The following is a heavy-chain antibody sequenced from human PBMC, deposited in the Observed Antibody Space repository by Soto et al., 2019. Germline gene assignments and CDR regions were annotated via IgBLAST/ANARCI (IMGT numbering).Heavy chain of an antibody. CDR2: ISYDGSNK. V-gene: IGHV3-30-3*01. CDR1: GFTFRNYA. J-gene: IGHJ6*02. Sequence: QVQLVESGGGVVQPGRSLRLSCAASGFTFRNYAMHWVRQAPGKGLECVAVISYDGSNKFYRDYVKGRFTISRDNSKNTLYLQINILIYEDTAVYYCARGDREDIAVVLGVRPGEYGVDVWGQGTTVTVSS. CDR3: ARGDREDIAVVLGVRPGEYGVDV. D-gene: IGHD2-15*01.